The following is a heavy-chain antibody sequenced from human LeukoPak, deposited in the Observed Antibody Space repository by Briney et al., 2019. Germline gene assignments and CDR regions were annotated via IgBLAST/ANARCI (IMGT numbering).Heavy chain of an antibody. CDR3: ARHEDGAWFGEYFDC. D-gene: IGHD3-10*01. CDR2: IYYSGST. J-gene: IGHJ4*02. Sequence: SETLSLTCTVSGGSISSSSYYWGWIRQPPGKGLEWIGSIYYSGSTYYNPSLKSRVTISVDTSKNQFSLKLSSVTAADTAVYYCARHEDGAWFGEYFDCWGQGTLVTVSS. V-gene: IGHV4-39*01. CDR1: GGSISSSSYY.